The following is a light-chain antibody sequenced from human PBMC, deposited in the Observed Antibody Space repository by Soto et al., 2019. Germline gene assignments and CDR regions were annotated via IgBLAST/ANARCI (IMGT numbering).Light chain of an antibody. V-gene: IGLV2-14*03. CDR3: GSYISSNIRV. J-gene: IGLJ3*02. CDR2: DVS. CDR1: STDAGAYNY. Sequence: QSVLTQPASVSGSPGQSITISCTGSSTDAGAYNYVSWYQQHPGKAPKLMIYDVSSRPSGVSNRFSGSKSGNTASLTISGLQGEDEAYYYCGSYISSNIRVFGGGTKVTVL.